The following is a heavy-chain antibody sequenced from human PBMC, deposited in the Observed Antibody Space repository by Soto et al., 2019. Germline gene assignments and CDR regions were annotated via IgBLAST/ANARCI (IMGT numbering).Heavy chain of an antibody. J-gene: IGHJ1*01. CDR1: GFTFRSYV. CDR3: ARWGTTGGLDV. D-gene: IGHD3-16*01. Sequence: QVQLVESGGGVVQPGTSLRVSCVGSGFTFRSYVIHWVRQAPGKGLEWVALTSYDGSDKYYDDSVRGRFTISRDNSRNPVDLQMDSLRLEDTALYYCARWGTTGGLDVWGQGTLVSVS. V-gene: IGHV3-30*19. CDR2: TSYDGSDK.